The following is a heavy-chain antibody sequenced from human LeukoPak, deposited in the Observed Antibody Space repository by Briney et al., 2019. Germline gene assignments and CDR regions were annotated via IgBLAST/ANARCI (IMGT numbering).Heavy chain of an antibody. CDR1: GFTLSNYG. V-gene: IGHV3-30*18. Sequence: GRSLRLSCAASGFTLSNYGMHWDRQAPGKGLEWLALISYDGSNEYFADSVRGRFTISRDFSKNTLFLQMNSLRPEDTAVYYCAKPGGYCSGGGRSFFDSWGQGTLVTVSS. J-gene: IGHJ4*02. CDR2: ISYDGSNE. D-gene: IGHD2-15*01. CDR3: AKPGGYCSGGGRSFFDS.